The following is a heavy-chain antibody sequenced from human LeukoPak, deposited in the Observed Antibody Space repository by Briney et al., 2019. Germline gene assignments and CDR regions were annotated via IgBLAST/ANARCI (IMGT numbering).Heavy chain of an antibody. CDR1: GFTFSDYR. J-gene: IGHJ4*02. D-gene: IGHD2-15*01. Sequence: GGSLRLSCAASGFTFSDYRMTWVRQAPGGGLEWVANVKQEGSDRYYVDSVKGRFTISRDNAKNSVYLQMNSLRAEDTAVYCCARGGGASDYWGQGTLVTVSS. CDR3: ARGGGASDY. CDR2: VKQEGSDR. V-gene: IGHV3-7*04.